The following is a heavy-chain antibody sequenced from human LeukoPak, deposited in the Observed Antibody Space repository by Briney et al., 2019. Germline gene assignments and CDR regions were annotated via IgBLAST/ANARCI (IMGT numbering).Heavy chain of an antibody. V-gene: IGHV3-23*01. Sequence: GGSLRLSCAASGFTFSSYAMSRVRQAPGKGLEWVSAISGSGGSTYYADSVKGRFTISRDNSKNTLYLQMNSLRAEDTAVYYCAKGTHYGSGSYLFDYWGQGTLVTVSS. D-gene: IGHD3-10*01. CDR2: ISGSGGST. J-gene: IGHJ4*02. CDR1: GFTFSSYA. CDR3: AKGTHYGSGSYLFDY.